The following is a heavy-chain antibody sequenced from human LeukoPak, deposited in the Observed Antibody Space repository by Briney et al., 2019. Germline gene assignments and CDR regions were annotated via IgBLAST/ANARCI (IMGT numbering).Heavy chain of an antibody. CDR3: ARDPIWFGANIYFDY. V-gene: IGHV4-39*02. Sequence: PSETLSLTCTVSGGSISSSSYYWGWIRQPPGKGLEWIGSIYYSGSTYYNPSLKSRVTISVDTSKNQFSLKLSSVTAADTAVYYCARDPIWFGANIYFDYWGQGTLVTVSS. CDR2: IYYSGST. D-gene: IGHD3-10*01. CDR1: GGSISSSSYY. J-gene: IGHJ4*02.